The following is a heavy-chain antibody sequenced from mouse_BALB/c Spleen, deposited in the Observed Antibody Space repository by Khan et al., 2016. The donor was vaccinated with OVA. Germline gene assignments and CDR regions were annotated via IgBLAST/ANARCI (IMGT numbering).Heavy chain of an antibody. CDR2: ISTYYGDA. V-gene: IGHV1S137*01. J-gene: IGHJ3*01. CDR3: TRGGGGNRFAY. Sequence: VQLQESGAELVRPGVSVKISCKGSGYTFTDFTMHWVKQSHAKSLEWIGVISTYYGDATYNQKFKGKATMTVDKASSTAYMELDRLTSEESAIFGGTRGGGGNRFAYWGQGTLVTVSA. CDR1: GYTFTDFT.